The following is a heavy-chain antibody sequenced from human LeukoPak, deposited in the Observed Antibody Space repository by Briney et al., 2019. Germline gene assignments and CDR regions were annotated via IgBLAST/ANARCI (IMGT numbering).Heavy chain of an antibody. D-gene: IGHD5-18*01. CDR1: GYTFTSYP. Sequence: ASVKVSCKASGYTFTSYPMHWVRQAPGQGLEWMGWINTNTGSPTYAQGFTGRFVFSLDTSVSTAYLQISSLKAEDTAVYYCARATARGEDAFDIWGQGTMVTVSS. CDR2: INTNTGSP. CDR3: ARATARGEDAFDI. V-gene: IGHV7-4-1*02. J-gene: IGHJ3*02.